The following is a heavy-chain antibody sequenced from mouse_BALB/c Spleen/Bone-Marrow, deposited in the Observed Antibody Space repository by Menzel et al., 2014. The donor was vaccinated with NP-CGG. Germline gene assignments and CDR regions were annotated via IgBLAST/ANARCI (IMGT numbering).Heavy chain of an antibody. J-gene: IGHJ4*01. Sequence: AHLAESAPGLVAPSQSLSITCTISGLSITRCGVHWFRHPPGKGLERQGVIWIGGCTTYNSALKSRLSITKDKSKSQVFLKMKSLQTEDTARYYCARNGNCCARDSWGQGTTDNVS. CDR3: ARNGNCCARDS. D-gene: IGHD2-1*01. CDR1: GLSITRCG. CDR2: IWIGGCT. V-gene: IGHV2-6-1*01.